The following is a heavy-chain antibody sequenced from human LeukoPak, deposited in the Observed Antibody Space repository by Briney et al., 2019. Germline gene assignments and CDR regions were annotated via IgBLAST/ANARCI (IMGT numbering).Heavy chain of an antibody. J-gene: IGHJ3*02. Sequence: GGSLRLSCAASGFSFSNYGMSWVRQAPGKGLQWVSTISNTGGSAYYADSVKGRFTLSRDNSNNALYLQMNSLRAEDSAVYYCAKTEYTSGYDGAFDIWGQGTMVAVSS. D-gene: IGHD5-18*01. CDR2: ISNTGGSA. CDR3: AKTEYTSGYDGAFDI. CDR1: GFSFSNYG. V-gene: IGHV3-23*01.